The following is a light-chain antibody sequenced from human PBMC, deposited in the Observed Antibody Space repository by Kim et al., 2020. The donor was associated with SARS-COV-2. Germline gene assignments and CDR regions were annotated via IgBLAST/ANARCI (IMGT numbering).Light chain of an antibody. V-gene: IGKV1-39*01. J-gene: IGKJ4*01. Sequence: DIQMTQSPSSLSASVGDRVTITCRASQSIGYSLNWYQQRPGKAPKVLIYAALSLHVGVPSRFSGSGSGTEFTLNISSLQHEDFATYYCQQTYRTPTFGGGTKLEI. CDR3: QQTYRTPT. CDR2: AAL. CDR1: QSIGYS.